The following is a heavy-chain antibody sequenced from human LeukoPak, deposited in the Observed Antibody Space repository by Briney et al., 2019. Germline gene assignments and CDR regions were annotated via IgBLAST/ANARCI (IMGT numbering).Heavy chain of an antibody. D-gene: IGHD6-13*01. Sequence: PSETLSLTCTVSGGSISSRSYYWGWIRQPPGKGLVWIGSIYYSGSTYYNPSLKSRVTISVDTSKNQFSLKLSSVTAADTAVYYCARHQDKLSSSWYVSYFDYWGQGTLVTVSS. J-gene: IGHJ4*02. CDR1: GGSISSRSYY. CDR2: IYYSGST. V-gene: IGHV4-39*01. CDR3: ARHQDKLSSSWYVSYFDY.